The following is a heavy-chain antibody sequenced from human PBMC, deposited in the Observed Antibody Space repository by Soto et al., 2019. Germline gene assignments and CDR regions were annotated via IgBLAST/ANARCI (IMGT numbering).Heavy chain of an antibody. D-gene: IGHD2-2*02. J-gene: IGHJ3*02. V-gene: IGHV1-58*01. Sequence: SVDAFCKSSGSTFTSSSVQWGRQDRGQRLEWIGWIVVGSGNTNYAQKFQERVTITRDMSTSTAYMELSSLRSEDTAVYYCAAPRAHLLYSIAFDSCGQGTRGTVSS. CDR2: IVVGSGNT. CDR1: GSTFTSSS. CDR3: AAPRAHLLYSIAFDS.